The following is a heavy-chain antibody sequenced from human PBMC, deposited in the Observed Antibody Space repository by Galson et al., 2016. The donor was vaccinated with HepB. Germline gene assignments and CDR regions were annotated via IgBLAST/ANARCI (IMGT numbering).Heavy chain of an antibody. CDR3: SRAVYYETSGSLSPRFYY. D-gene: IGHD3-22*01. V-gene: IGHV4-59*01. Sequence: ETLSLTCTVSGGSINNYYWSWIRQSPGKGLEWIGYIYYSGSTDYNPSLKSRITISVHTSKNQFSLRLSSVTAADTAVYYRSRAVYYETSGSLSPRFYYWGQGNLVTGSS. CDR2: IYYSGST. CDR1: GGSINNYY. J-gene: IGHJ4*02.